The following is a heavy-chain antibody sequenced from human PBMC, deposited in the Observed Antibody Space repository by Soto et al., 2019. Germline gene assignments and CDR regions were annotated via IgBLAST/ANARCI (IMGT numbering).Heavy chain of an antibody. CDR2: IYWDDDK. D-gene: IGHD3-10*01. Sequence: QITLKESGPTLVKPTQTLTLTCTFSGFSLSTSGVGVGWIRQPPGKALEWLALIYWDDDKRYSPSLKSRLTITKDPSKNQVVLTMTNMDPVDTATYYCAHRRNSDYYGSDLFDYWGQGTLVTVSS. CDR1: GFSLSTSGVG. CDR3: AHRRNSDYYGSDLFDY. V-gene: IGHV2-5*02. J-gene: IGHJ4*02.